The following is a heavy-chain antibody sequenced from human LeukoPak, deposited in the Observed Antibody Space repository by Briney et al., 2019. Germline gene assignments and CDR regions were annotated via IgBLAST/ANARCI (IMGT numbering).Heavy chain of an antibody. V-gene: IGHV4-30-2*01. J-gene: IGHJ4*02. D-gene: IGHD6-19*01. CDR2: IYHSGST. CDR3: ARAPIAVAGTDYYFDY. Sequence: TLSLTCAVSGGSISSGGYSWSWIRQPPGKGLEWIGYIYHSGSTYYNPSLKSRVTISVDRSKNQFSLKLSSVTAADTAVYYCARAPIAVAGTDYYFDYWGQGTLVTVSS. CDR1: GGSISSGGYS.